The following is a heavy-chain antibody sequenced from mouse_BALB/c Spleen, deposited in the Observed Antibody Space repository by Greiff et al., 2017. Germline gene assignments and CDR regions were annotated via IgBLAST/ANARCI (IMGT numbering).Heavy chain of an antibody. CDR2: IWSDGST. CDR1: GFSLTSYG. Sequence: VKLMESGPDLVAPSQSLSITCTVSGFSLTSYGVHWVRQPPGKGLEWLVVIWSDGSTTYNSALKSRLSISKDNSKSQVFLKMNSLQTDDTTMYYCARPSDGYFTMDYWGQGTSVTVSS. CDR3: ARPSDGYFTMDY. J-gene: IGHJ4*01. D-gene: IGHD2-3*01. V-gene: IGHV2-6-2*01.